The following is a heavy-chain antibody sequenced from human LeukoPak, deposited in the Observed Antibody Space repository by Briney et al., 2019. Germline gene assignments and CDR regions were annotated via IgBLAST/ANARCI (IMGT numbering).Heavy chain of an antibody. Sequence: SETLSLTCTVSGGSISSGSYYWSWIRQPAGKGLEWIGRIYTSGSTNYNPSLKSRVTISVDASKNQFSLKLSSVTAADTAVYYCAAQYYYDSSGSYYFDYWGQGTLVTVSS. CDR3: AAQYYYDSSGSYYFDY. J-gene: IGHJ4*02. V-gene: IGHV4-61*02. CDR2: IYTSGST. D-gene: IGHD3-22*01. CDR1: GGSISSGSYY.